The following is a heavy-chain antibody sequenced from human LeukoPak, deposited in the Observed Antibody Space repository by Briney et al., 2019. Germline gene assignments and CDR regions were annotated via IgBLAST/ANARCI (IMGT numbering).Heavy chain of an antibody. D-gene: IGHD2-2*01. Sequence: PSETLCLSCAASGVTFSGYYLSWVRQPPGKGLEWIWGINHSGSTNYNASLKSRVTISVDTSKNQFSLKLSSVTAADTAVYYCARGRTYQLPLGFDPWGQGTLVTVSS. CDR2: INHSGST. V-gene: IGHV4-34*01. CDR1: GVTFSGYY. CDR3: ARGRTYQLPLGFDP. J-gene: IGHJ5*02.